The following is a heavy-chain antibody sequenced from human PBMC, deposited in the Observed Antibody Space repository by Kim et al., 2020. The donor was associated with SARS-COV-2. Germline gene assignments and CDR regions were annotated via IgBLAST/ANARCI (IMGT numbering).Heavy chain of an antibody. J-gene: IGHJ6*02. CDR1: GFTFSSYA. D-gene: IGHD6-19*01. CDR2: ISYDGSNK. V-gene: IGHV3-30*04. CDR3: ARDGYSSGWGYYGMDV. Sequence: GGSLRLSCAASGFTFSSYAMHWVRQAPGKGLEWVAVISYDGSNKYYADSVKGRFTISRDNSKNTLYLQMNSLRAEDTAVYYCARDGYSSGWGYYGMDVWGQGTTVTVSS.